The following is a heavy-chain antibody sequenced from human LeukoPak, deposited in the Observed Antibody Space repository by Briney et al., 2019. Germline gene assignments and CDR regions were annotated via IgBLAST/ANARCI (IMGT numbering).Heavy chain of an antibody. CDR3: ARGSNPSYCSSTSCQPYFDY. CDR2: ISSNNGKT. CDR1: GYTFTMNG. J-gene: IGHJ4*02. D-gene: IGHD2-2*01. Sequence: ASVKVSCKASGYTFTMNGISWVRQAPGQGLEWMGWISSNNGKTNYAQRLQGRVTMTTDTSTSTAYMELRSLRSDDTAVYYCARGSNPSYCSSTSCQPYFDYWGQGTLVTVSS. V-gene: IGHV1-18*01.